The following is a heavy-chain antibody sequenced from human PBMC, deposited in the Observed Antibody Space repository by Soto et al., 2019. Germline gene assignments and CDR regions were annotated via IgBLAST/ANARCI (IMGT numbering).Heavy chain of an antibody. Sequence: QVQLQESGPGLVKPSQTLSLTCTVSGGSISSAAYYWSWIRQHPGKGLEWIGYISHSGSTYYTPXXXXXXXXXXXXXXXXXXXXXXXVTAADTAVYYCAREYTYGSNFFDCWGQGALVTVSS. CDR2: ISHSGST. V-gene: IGHV4-31*01. J-gene: IGHJ4*02. CDR1: GGSISSAAYY. D-gene: IGHD5-18*01. CDR3: AREYTYGSNFFDC.